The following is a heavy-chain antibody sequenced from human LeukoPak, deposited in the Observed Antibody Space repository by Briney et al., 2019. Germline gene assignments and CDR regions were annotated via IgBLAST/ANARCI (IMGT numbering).Heavy chain of an antibody. Sequence: GGSLRLSCAASGFTFSSYAMSWVGHAPGKGLEWVAVISGGGDSTYYADSVKGRFTISRDNSKTTLNLQMNSLRGEDTAVYYCAKALGVYSSSRYFDYSGYFDYWGQGTLVTVSS. CDR2: ISGGGDST. CDR3: AKALGVYSSSRYFDYSGYFDY. D-gene: IGHD6-6*01. CDR1: GFTFSSYA. J-gene: IGHJ4*02. V-gene: IGHV3-23*01.